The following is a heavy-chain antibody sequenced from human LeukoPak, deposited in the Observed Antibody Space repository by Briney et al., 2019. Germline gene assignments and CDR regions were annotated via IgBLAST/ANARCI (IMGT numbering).Heavy chain of an antibody. CDR1: RYTFSGYY. Sequence: GASVKLSCAASRYTFSGYYIHWARQAPGQGLEWMGWIDPNSGGTNYAQKFQGRVTMTREKSISTAYMELSRLRSDDTAVYYCARDGWYKSYMDVWGKGTTVIVSS. J-gene: IGHJ6*03. V-gene: IGHV1-2*02. D-gene: IGHD6-19*01. CDR2: IDPNSGGT. CDR3: ARDGWYKSYMDV.